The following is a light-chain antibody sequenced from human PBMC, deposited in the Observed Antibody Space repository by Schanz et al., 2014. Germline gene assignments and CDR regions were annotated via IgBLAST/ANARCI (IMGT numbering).Light chain of an antibody. Sequence: QSALTQPASVSGSPGQSITISCSGTSSDVGGYNYVSWYQHHPGKAPKLMIYDVSHRPSGVSNRFSGSKSGNTASLTISGLQAEDEADYYCSSYTSSSSLVFGGGTKVTVL. CDR1: SSDVGGYNY. V-gene: IGLV2-14*03. CDR3: SSYTSSSSLV. J-gene: IGLJ3*02. CDR2: DVS.